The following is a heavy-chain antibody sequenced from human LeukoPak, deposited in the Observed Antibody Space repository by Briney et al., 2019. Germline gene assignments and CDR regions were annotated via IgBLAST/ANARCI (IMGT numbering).Heavy chain of an antibody. CDR2: IYYSGST. V-gene: IGHV4-59*01. CDR3: ARDMGNGYYDY. CDR1: GGSISRYY. J-gene: IGHJ4*02. D-gene: IGHD1-26*01. Sequence: SETLSLTCTVSGGSISRYYWSWIRQPPGKGLEWIGYIYYSGSTNYNPSLKSRVTISVDTSKNQFSLKLSSVTAADTAVYYCARDMGNGYYDYWGQGTLVTVSS.